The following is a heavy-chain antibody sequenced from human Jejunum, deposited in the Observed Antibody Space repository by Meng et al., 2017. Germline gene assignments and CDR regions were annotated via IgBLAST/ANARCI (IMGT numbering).Heavy chain of an antibody. V-gene: IGHV3-23*01. CDR2: MSGSGGST. Sequence: GESLKISCAASGLTFSSYAMSWVRQAPGKGLEWVSAMSGSGGSTHYADSVRGRFTISRDNSKNTLYLQMNGLRAEDTAVYYCAKDSSLWFGNLVNYFDYWGQGALVTVSS. J-gene: IGHJ4*02. D-gene: IGHD3-10*01. CDR1: GLTFSSYA. CDR3: AKDSSLWFGNLVNYFDY.